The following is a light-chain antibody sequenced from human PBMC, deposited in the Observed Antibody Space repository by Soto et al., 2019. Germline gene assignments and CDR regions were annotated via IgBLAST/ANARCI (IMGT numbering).Light chain of an antibody. J-gene: IGLJ3*02. CDR1: SSNIGAGYD. V-gene: IGLV1-40*01. CDR2: GNT. Sequence: QAVLTQPPSMSGAPGQRVTIPCTGSSSNIGAGYDVHWYQLLPGTAPKLLIYGNTNRPSGVPDRFSGSKSGTSASLAITGLRAEDEADYYCQSHDSSLNSWVFGGGTQLTVL. CDR3: QSHDSSLNSWV.